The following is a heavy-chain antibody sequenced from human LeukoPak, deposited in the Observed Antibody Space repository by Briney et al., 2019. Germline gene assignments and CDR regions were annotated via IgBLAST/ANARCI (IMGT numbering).Heavy chain of an antibody. V-gene: IGHV3-30*18. Sequence: GGSLRLSCAASGFTFSSYGLHWVRQAPGKGLEWVALISYDGSHEYYADSVKGRFTISRDNSRNTLYLQMNSLRAEDTAVYYCAKGQLVGSYHPPGYWGQGTLVTVSS. J-gene: IGHJ4*02. CDR2: ISYDGSHE. D-gene: IGHD1-26*01. CDR3: AKGQLVGSYHPPGY. CDR1: GFTFSSYG.